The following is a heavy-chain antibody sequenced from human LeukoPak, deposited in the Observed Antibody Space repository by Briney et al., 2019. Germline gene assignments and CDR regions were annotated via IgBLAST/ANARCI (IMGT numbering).Heavy chain of an antibody. CDR2: IWYDGSNK. CDR3: ARDRRLDYYDSSGPDY. Sequence: GGSLRLSCAASGFTFSSYGMHWVRQAPGKGLEWVAVIWYDGSNKYYADSVKGRFTISRDNSKNTLYLQMNRLRAEDTAVYYCARDRRLDYYDSSGPDYWGQGTLVTVSS. J-gene: IGHJ4*02. V-gene: IGHV3-33*01. D-gene: IGHD3-22*01. CDR1: GFTFSSYG.